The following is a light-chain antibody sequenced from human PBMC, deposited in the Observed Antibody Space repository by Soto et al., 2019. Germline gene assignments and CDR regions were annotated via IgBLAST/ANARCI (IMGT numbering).Light chain of an antibody. J-gene: IGLJ3*02. V-gene: IGLV1-44*01. CDR3: AAWDDSLNGPV. CDR1: SSNIGSNT. Sequence: QSVLTQPPSGSGTPGQRVTLSCSGSSSNIGSNTVNWYQQLPGTAPKLLIYSNNQRPSGVPDRFSGSKSGTSASLAISGLQSEDEADYYCAAWDDSLNGPVFGGGTKRTVL. CDR2: SNN.